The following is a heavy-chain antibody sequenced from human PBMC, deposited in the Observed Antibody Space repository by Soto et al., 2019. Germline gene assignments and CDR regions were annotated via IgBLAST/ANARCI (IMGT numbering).Heavy chain of an antibody. CDR2: IWYDGSNK. Sequence: GGSLRLACAASGFTFSSYGMHWVRQAPGKGLEWVAVIWYDGSNKYYADSGKGRFTISRDNSKNTLYLQMNSLRTEETAVYYCARDSKVRXSSWDYYYYYYMAVWGKGTTVTVSS. CDR3: ARDSKVRXSSWDYYYYYYMAV. J-gene: IGHJ6*03. V-gene: IGHV3-33*01. D-gene: IGHD6-13*01. CDR1: GFTFSSYG.